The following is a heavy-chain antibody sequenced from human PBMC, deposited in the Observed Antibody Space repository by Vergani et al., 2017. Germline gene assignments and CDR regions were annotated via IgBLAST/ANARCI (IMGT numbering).Heavy chain of an antibody. J-gene: IGHJ3*01. CDR3: VHRLGYFDWDGAFDV. CDR2: VYWNDDE. V-gene: IGHV2-5*01. D-gene: IGHD3-9*01. Sequence: QITLRESGPTLVNPTQTLTLTCTFSGFSLTTGGEGVGWIRQPPGRALEWLAFVYWNDDERYSPSLKSRVTITKDTSKNEVILTMATMDPVDTATYYCVHRLGYFDWDGAFDVWGPGTMVTVSS. CDR1: GFSLTTGGEG.